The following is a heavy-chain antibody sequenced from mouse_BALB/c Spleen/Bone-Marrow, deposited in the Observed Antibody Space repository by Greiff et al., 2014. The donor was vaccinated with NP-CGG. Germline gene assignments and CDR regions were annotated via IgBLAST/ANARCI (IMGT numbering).Heavy chain of an antibody. CDR3: ARWEYYAMDY. J-gene: IGHJ4*01. D-gene: IGHD4-1*01. Sequence: VQLQQSGAELVKPGASVKLSCTASGFNIKDTYMHWVKQRPEQGLEWIGRIGPANGNTKYDPKFQGKATITADTFSNTAYLQLSSLTSEDTAVYYCARWEYYAMDYWGQGTSVTVSS. V-gene: IGHV14-3*02. CDR1: GFNIKDTY. CDR2: IGPANGNT.